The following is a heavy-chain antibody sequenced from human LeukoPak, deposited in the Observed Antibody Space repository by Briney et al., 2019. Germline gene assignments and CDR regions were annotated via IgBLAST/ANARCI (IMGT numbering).Heavy chain of an antibody. CDR1: GGSISTSNYY. Sequence: SETLPLTCTVSGGSISTSNYYWGWIRQPPGKGLEWIGNIFYSGSTYYSPSLKSRVTISLDTSRNQFSLKLSSVTAADTAVYYCATDRTVESAFDPWGQGTLVTVSS. D-gene: IGHD4-23*01. CDR3: ATDRTVESAFDP. J-gene: IGHJ5*02. CDR2: IFYSGST. V-gene: IGHV4-39*07.